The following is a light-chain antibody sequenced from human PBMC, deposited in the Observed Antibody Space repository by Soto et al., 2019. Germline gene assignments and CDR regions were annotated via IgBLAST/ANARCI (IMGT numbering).Light chain of an antibody. V-gene: IGLV1-44*01. CDR2: SNN. J-gene: IGLJ3*02. Sequence: QSVLTQPPSASGTPGQRVTISRSGSRSNIGSNTVNWYQQLPGTAPKLLIYSNNQRPSGVPDRFSGSKSGTSASLAISGLQSEDEADYYCAAWEDSLNAWVFGGGTKLTVL. CDR3: AAWEDSLNAWV. CDR1: RSNIGSNT.